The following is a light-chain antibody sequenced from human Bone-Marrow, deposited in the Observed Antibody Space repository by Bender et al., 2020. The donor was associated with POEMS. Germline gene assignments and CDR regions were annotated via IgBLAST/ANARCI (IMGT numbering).Light chain of an antibody. CDR3: SSYAGSNPVI. CDR1: SSDVGSYKL. V-gene: IGLV2-14*02. Sequence: QSALTQPASVSGSPGQSITIPCTGTSSDVGSYKLGSWCQQHPGKAPQLMIYEVTKRPFGVPGRFSGSKSGNTASLTVSGLQAEDEADYYCSSYAGSNPVIFGGGTKLTVL. CDR2: EVT. J-gene: IGLJ2*01.